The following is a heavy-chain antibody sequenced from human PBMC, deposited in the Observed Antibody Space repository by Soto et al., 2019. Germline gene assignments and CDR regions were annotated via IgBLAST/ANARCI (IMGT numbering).Heavy chain of an antibody. D-gene: IGHD3-22*01. V-gene: IGHV1-69*13. CDR3: ARPRPNYYDSSGYSSDPFDY. J-gene: IGHJ4*02. CDR2: IIPIFGTA. Sequence: SVKVSCKASGGTFSSYAISWVRQAPGQGLEWMGGIIPIFGTANYAQKFQGRVTITADESTSTAYMELSSLRSEDTAVYYCARPRPNYYDSSGYSSDPFDYWGQRTLVTVSS. CDR1: GGTFSSYA.